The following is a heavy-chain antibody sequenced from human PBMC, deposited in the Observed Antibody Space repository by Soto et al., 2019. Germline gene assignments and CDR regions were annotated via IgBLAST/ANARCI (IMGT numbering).Heavy chain of an antibody. D-gene: IGHD3-3*01. V-gene: IGHV3-9*01. CDR2: ISWNSGSI. CDR1: GFTFDDYA. J-gene: IGHJ6*02. CDR3: AKDSARLGFLEWAGMDV. Sequence: EVQLVESGGGLVQPGRSLRLSCAASGFTFDDYAMHWVRQAPGKGLEWVSGISWNSGSIGYADSVKGRFTISRDNAKNSLYLQMNSLRAEDTAVYYCAKDSARLGFLEWAGMDVWGQGTTVTVSS.